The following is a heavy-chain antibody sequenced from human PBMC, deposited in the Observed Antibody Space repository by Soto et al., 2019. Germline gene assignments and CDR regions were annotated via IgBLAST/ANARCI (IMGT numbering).Heavy chain of an antibody. CDR1: GFTFSSYG. D-gene: IGHD2-2*01. J-gene: IGHJ6*02. CDR3: AKGPAIVLVPAAVNYYYGMDV. V-gene: IGHV3-30*18. CDR2: ISYDGSNK. Sequence: QVQLVESGGGVVQPGRSLRLSCAASGFTFSSYGMHWVRQAPGKGLEWVAVISYDGSNKYYADTVKGRFTISRDKTKRKLYLQMSSLRAEDTAVYYCAKGPAIVLVPAAVNYYYGMDVWGQGPTVTVAS.